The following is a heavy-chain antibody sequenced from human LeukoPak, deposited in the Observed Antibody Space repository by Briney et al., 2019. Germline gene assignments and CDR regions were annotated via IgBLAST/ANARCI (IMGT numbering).Heavy chain of an antibody. V-gene: IGHV3-23*01. CDR1: GFTFSSYA. CDR3: AQVVVLHDSSGYYPEYFQH. CDR2: IIGSGVST. Sequence: GGSLRLSCAASGFTFSSYAMSWFRQAPGKGLGWFSAIIGSGVSTYYAASVKDRFTISRDNSKNTLYLQMNSLRAEDTAVYYCAQVVVLHDSSGYYPEYFQHWGQGTVVSDSS. J-gene: IGHJ1*01. D-gene: IGHD3-22*01.